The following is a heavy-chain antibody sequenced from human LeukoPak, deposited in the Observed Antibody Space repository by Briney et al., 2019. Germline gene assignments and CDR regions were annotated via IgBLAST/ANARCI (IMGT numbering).Heavy chain of an antibody. CDR2: IKQDGSEK. J-gene: IGHJ3*02. V-gene: IGHV3-7*01. D-gene: IGHD5-18*01. Sequence: GGSLRLSCEASGFTFSSYTMTWVRQAPGKGLEWVANIKQDGSEKYYVDSVKGRFTISRDNAKNSLYLQMNSLRAEDTAVYYRARVGYSYGFDAFDIWGQGTMVTVSS. CDR3: ARVGYSYGFDAFDI. CDR1: GFTFSSYT.